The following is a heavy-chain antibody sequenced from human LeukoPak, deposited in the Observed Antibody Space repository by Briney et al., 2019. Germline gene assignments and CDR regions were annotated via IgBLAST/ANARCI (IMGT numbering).Heavy chain of an antibody. CDR2: FDPEDGET. CDR1: GYTLTELS. Sequence: ASVKVSCKVSGYTLTELSMHWVRQAPGKGLEWMGGFDPEDGETIYAQKFQGRVTMTEDTSTDTAYMELSSLRSEDTAVYYCATEINGSYDEAFDYWGQGTLVTVSS. J-gene: IGHJ4*02. D-gene: IGHD1-26*01. V-gene: IGHV1-24*01. CDR3: ATEINGSYDEAFDY.